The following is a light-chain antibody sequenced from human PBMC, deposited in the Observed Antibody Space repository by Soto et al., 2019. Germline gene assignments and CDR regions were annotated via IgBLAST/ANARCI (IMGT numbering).Light chain of an antibody. CDR1: QSISTY. CDR2: GAS. J-gene: IGKJ1*01. Sequence: TQSPSSLSASVGDRVTITCRASQSISTYLIWHQQKPGQAPRLLIYGASNRATGIPDRFSGSGSGTDFTLTISRLEPEDFAVYYCQQYGSSGTFGQGTKVDIK. CDR3: QQYGSSGT. V-gene: IGKV3-20*01.